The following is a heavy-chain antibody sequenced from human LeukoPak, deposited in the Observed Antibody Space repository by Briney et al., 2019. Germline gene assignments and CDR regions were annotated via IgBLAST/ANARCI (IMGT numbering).Heavy chain of an antibody. Sequence: ASVTVSCTASGYTFTSYDINWVRQATGQGLEWMGWMNPNSGNTGYAQKFQGRVTMTRNTSISTAYMELSSLRSEDTAVYYCARHSKYDFWSGYYYYYYGMDVWGQGTTVTVSS. CDR1: GYTFTSYD. CDR2: MNPNSGNT. J-gene: IGHJ6*02. CDR3: ARHSKYDFWSGYYYYYYGMDV. V-gene: IGHV1-8*01. D-gene: IGHD3-3*01.